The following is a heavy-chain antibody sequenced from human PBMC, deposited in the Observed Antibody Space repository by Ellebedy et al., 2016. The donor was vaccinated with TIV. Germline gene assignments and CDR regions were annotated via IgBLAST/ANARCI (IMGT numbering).Heavy chain of an antibody. CDR2: IYPGESDT. Sequence: KVSCKGSGYSFTSYWIGWVRQMPGKGLEWMGIIYPGESDTRYSPSFQGQVTISADKASSTAYLQWSSRTASDTAMYYCARLEGGGDWSYWGRGTLVTVSS. CDR3: ARLEGGGDWSY. V-gene: IGHV5-51*01. D-gene: IGHD2-21*02. CDR1: GYSFTSYW. J-gene: IGHJ4*02.